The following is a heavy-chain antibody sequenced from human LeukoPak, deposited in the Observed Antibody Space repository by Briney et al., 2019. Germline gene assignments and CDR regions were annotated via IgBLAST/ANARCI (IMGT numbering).Heavy chain of an antibody. J-gene: IGHJ3*02. CDR2: INWNGGST. CDR1: GFTFDDYG. Sequence: PGGSLRLSCAVSGFTFDDYGMSWVRQAPGKGVEWVSGINWNGGSTGYADSVKGRFTISRDNAKNSLYLQMNSLRAEDTALYYCVRDGYKAFDIWGQGTMVTVSS. D-gene: IGHD1-14*01. CDR3: VRDGYKAFDI. V-gene: IGHV3-20*04.